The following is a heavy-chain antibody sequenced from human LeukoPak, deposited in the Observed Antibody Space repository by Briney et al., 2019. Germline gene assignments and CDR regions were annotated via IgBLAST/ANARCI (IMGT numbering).Heavy chain of an antibody. CDR3: ARGSGEFDY. Sequence: PGGSLRLSCSASGFSLSYFGMHWVRQAPGKGLEWVALISYDGNNEDYADSVKGRFTISRDNSKNTIYLEMNSPRPEDTAVYYCARGSGEFDYWGQGTLVTVSS. J-gene: IGHJ4*02. V-gene: IGHV3-30-3*01. CDR2: ISYDGNNE. D-gene: IGHD2-15*01. CDR1: GFSLSYFG.